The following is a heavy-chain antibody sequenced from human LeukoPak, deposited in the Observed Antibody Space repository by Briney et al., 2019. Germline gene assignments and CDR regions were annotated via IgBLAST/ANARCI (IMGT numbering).Heavy chain of an antibody. D-gene: IGHD4-17*01. Sequence: PSETLSLTCTVSGGSISSYYWSWIRQPPGKGLEWVSSISGSSNYIYYADSVKGRFTISRGNAKNSLYLQMNSLRVEDTAVYYCARERVMDYGDYVDAFDIWGQGTMVTVSS. CDR3: ARERVMDYGDYVDAFDI. CDR2: ISGSSNYI. CDR1: GGSISSYY. J-gene: IGHJ3*02. V-gene: IGHV3-21*01.